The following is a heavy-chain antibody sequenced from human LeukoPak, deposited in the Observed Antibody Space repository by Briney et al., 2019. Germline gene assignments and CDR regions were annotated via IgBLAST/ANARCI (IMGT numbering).Heavy chain of an antibody. Sequence: PGGSLRLSCAASGFTFSSYAMSWVRQAPGKGLEWVSGISGSGGSTYYADSVKGRFTISRDNSKNTLFLRMNSLRAEDTAVYFCAKQSLYDSSGHFHYWGQGTLVTVSS. CDR3: AKQSLYDSSGHFHY. V-gene: IGHV3-23*01. D-gene: IGHD3-22*01. CDR2: ISGSGGST. CDR1: GFTFSSYA. J-gene: IGHJ4*02.